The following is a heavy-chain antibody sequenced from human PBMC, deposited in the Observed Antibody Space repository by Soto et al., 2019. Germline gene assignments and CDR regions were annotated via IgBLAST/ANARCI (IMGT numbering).Heavy chain of an antibody. CDR3: VRKYPGTRPFDY. CDR2: ICTDGNT. V-gene: IGHV3-23*01. CDR1: GXTFNSYS. J-gene: IGHJ4*01. Sequence: HPXGSLRLSCAASGXTFNSYSMNWVRQAPGKGLAWVSAICTDGNTYYANSVKGRFTISRDNSRTTLYLQMNSLRVEDTALYYCVRKYPGTRPFDYWGQGTLGTVSS. D-gene: IGHD2-2*01.